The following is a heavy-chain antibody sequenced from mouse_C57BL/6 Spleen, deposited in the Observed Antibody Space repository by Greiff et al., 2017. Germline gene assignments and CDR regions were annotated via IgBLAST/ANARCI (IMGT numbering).Heavy chain of an antibody. CDR3: ARGAQAPWFAY. Sequence: VQLQQSGPGLVKPSQSLSLTCSVTGYSITSGYYWNWIRQFPGNKLEWMGYISYDGSNNYNPSLKNRISITRDTSKNQFFLKLNSVTTEDTATYYCARGAQAPWFAYWGQGTLVTVSA. D-gene: IGHD3-2*02. CDR1: GYSITSGYY. V-gene: IGHV3-6*01. CDR2: ISYDGSN. J-gene: IGHJ3*01.